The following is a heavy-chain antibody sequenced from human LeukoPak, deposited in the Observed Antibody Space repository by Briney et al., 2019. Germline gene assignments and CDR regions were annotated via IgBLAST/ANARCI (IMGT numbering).Heavy chain of an antibody. CDR2: IWYDGSNK. CDR3: ARESAVAGRSY. J-gene: IGHJ4*02. V-gene: IGHV3-33*01. CDR1: GFTFSSYG. D-gene: IGHD6-19*01. Sequence: TGGSLRLSCAASGFTFSSYGMHWVRQAPGKGLEWVAVIWYDGSNKYYADSVKGRFTISRDNSKNTLYLQMNSLRAKDTAVYYCARESAVAGRSYWGQGTLVTVSS.